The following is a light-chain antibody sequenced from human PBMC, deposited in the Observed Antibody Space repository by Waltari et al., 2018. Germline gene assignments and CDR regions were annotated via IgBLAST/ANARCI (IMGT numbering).Light chain of an antibody. CDR2: WAS. V-gene: IGKV4-1*01. CDR1: QSFLYSSNNKNY. CDR3: QQYYSTPT. Sequence: DIVMTQSPDSLAVSLGERATINCKSSQSFLYSSNNKNYLAWYQQKPGTPPKLLIYWASTRESGVPDRFSGSGSGTDFTLTISSLQAEDVAVYYCQQYYSTPTFGGGTKVEIK. J-gene: IGKJ4*01.